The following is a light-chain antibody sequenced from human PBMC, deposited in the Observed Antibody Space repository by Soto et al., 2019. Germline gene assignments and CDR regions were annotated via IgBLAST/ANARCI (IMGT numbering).Light chain of an antibody. CDR2: GAS. Sequence: EIVLTQSPGTLSLSPGERAARSCRASQSVSSNYLAWYQQKPGQAPRLLIYGASSRATGIPDRFSGSGSGTDFTLTIRRLEPEDFAVYYCQQYGSSYPWTFGQGTKVDI. CDR1: QSVSSNY. CDR3: QQYGSSYPWT. J-gene: IGKJ1*01. V-gene: IGKV3-20*01.